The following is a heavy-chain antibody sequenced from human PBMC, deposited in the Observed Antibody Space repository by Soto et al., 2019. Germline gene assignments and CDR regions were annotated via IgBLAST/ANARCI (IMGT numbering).Heavy chain of an antibody. CDR1: GYTFTSYG. V-gene: IGHV1-18*01. CDR3: ALDSPPPRE. J-gene: IGHJ4*02. Sequence: QVQLVQSGAEVKKPGASVKVSCKASGYTFTSYGISWVRQAPGQGLEWMGWISAYNGNTNYAQKLQGSVTMTTDTSTRTAYMEPRRLRSDETAVYCCALDSPPPREWGPGTLVNVSA. D-gene: IGHD6-6*01. CDR2: ISAYNGNT.